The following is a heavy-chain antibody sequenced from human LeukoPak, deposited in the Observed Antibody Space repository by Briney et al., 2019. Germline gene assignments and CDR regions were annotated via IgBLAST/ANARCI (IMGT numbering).Heavy chain of an antibody. CDR2: IYYSGST. CDR3: ARRSRSMAARPSYFDY. CDR1: GGSISSSSYY. J-gene: IGHJ4*02. Sequence: PSETLSLTCTVSGGSISSSSYYWGWIRQPPGKGLEWIGSIYYSGSTYYNPSLKSRVTISVDTSKNQFSLKLSSVTAADTAVYYCARRSRSMAARPSYFDYWGQGTLVTVSS. D-gene: IGHD6-6*01. V-gene: IGHV4-39*01.